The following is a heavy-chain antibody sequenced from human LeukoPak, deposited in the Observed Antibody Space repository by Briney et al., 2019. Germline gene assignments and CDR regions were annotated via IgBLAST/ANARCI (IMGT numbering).Heavy chain of an antibody. D-gene: IGHD2-15*01. CDR1: RFTFSSYA. Sequence: PGGSLRLSCAASRFTFSSYAMSWVCQAPGKGLELVSAISGSGGSTYYADSVKGRFTISRDNSKTTLYLQMDSLRGEDTAVYYCARDRGGSIDPWGQGTLVTVSS. CDR2: ISGSGGST. CDR3: ARDRGGSIDP. V-gene: IGHV3-23*01. J-gene: IGHJ5*02.